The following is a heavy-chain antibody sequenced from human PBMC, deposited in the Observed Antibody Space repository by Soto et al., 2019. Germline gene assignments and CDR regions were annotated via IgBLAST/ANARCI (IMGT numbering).Heavy chain of an antibody. J-gene: IGHJ4*02. Sequence: QVQLVESGGGVVQPGRSLRLSCAASGFTFSSYAMHWVRQAPGKGLEWVAVISYDGSNKYYADSVKGRFTISRDNSKNTLYLQMNSLRAEDTAVYYCARDGLRWPYYFDYWGQGTLVTVSS. CDR1: GFTFSSYA. V-gene: IGHV3-30-3*01. D-gene: IGHD4-17*01. CDR2: ISYDGSNK. CDR3: ARDGLRWPYYFDY.